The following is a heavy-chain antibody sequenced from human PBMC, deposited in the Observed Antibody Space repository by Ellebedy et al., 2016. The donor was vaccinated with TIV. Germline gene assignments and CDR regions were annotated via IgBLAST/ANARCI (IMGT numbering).Heavy chain of an antibody. V-gene: IGHV3-23*01. CDR3: AKTRVDVSGSSGY. CDR2: ITGSSGST. J-gene: IGHJ4*02. CDR1: GFTFSRYA. Sequence: LSLTCAVSGFTFSRYAMSWVRQAPGKGLECGSTITGSSGSTYYADSVKGRFTISRDSSKSTLYLQMSSLRAEDTAVYYCAKTRVDVSGSSGYWGQGTLVTVSS. D-gene: IGHD3-10*01.